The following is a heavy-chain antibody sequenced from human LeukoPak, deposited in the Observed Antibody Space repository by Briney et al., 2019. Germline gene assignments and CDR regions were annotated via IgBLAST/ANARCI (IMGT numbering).Heavy chain of an antibody. V-gene: IGHV4-34*01. CDR3: ALSFDYDSSGSVY. J-gene: IGHJ4*02. Sequence: TPSETLSLTCAVYGGSFSGYFWSWIRQPPGKGLEWIGEINHSGRSNYNPSLKSRVTISVDTSKNQLSLKLSSVTAADTAVYYCALSFDYDSSGSVYWGQGTLVTVSS. CDR1: GGSFSGYF. CDR2: INHSGRS. D-gene: IGHD3-22*01.